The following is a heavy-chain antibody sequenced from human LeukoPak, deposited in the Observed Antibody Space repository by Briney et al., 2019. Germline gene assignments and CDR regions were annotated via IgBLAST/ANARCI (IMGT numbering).Heavy chain of an antibody. D-gene: IGHD2-2*01. V-gene: IGHV4-34*01. CDR3: ARELRRGYCSSTSCPLYYYYGTDV. Sequence: SETLSLTCAVYGGSFSGYYWSWIRQPPGKGLEWIGEINHSGSTNYNPSLKSRVTISVDTSKNQFSLKLSSVTAADTAVYYCARELRRGYCSSTSCPLYYYYGTDVWGQGTTVTVSS. CDR1: GGSFSGYY. CDR2: INHSGST. J-gene: IGHJ6*02.